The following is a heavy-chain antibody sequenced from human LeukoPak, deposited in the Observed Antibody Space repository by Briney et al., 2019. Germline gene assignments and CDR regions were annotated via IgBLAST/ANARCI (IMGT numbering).Heavy chain of an antibody. V-gene: IGHV1-69*04. CDR1: GGTFSSYA. D-gene: IGHD6-19*01. CDR2: IIPILGIA. J-gene: IGHJ4*02. CDR3: ARLEGEAVAGPRDY. Sequence: SVKVSCKASGGTFSSYAISWVRQAPGQGLEWMGRIIPILGIANYAQKFQGRVTITADKSTSTAYMELSSLRSEDTAVYYCARLEGEAVAGPRDYWGQGTLVNVSS.